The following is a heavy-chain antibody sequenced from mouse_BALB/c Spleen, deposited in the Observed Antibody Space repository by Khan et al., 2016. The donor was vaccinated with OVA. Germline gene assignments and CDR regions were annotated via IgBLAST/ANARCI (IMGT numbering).Heavy chain of an antibody. V-gene: IGHV1-81*01. D-gene: IGHD2-3*01. CDR2: IYPGSDNA. CDR3: ARGDRYYVYFAY. J-gene: IGHJ2*01. CDR1: GYTFTYYV. Sequence: QVQLQQSGPELVKPGASVKMSCKASGYTFTYYVITWVKQRTGQGLEWIGEIYPGSDNAYYNERFKGKATLTAEKSSNTTHMQLSSLTSEDSAVYFCARGDRYYVYFAYWGQGPTLTVSS.